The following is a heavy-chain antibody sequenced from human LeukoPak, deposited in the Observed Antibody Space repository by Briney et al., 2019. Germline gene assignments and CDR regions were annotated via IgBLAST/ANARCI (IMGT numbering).Heavy chain of an antibody. CDR1: GFIFSSYE. D-gene: IGHD3-10*01. Sequence: GGSLRLSCAASGFIFSSYEMNWVRQAPGKGLEWVSYITSGGSTIYSADSVKGRFTISRDNAKNSLYLQMNSLRAEDTAVYYCARRGVMITEDYYYYYGMDVWGQGTTVTASS. CDR2: ITSGGSTI. V-gene: IGHV3-48*03. CDR3: ARRGVMITEDYYYYYGMDV. J-gene: IGHJ6*02.